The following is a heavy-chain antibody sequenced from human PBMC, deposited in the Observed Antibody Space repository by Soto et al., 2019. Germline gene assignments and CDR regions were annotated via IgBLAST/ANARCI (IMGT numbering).Heavy chain of an antibody. CDR3: AKCFQSALYDILTGYVNYYYYGMDV. D-gene: IGHD3-9*01. V-gene: IGHV3-30*18. Sequence: GGSLRLSCAASGFTFSSYGMHWVRQAPGKGLEWVAVISYDGSNKYYADSVKGRFTISRDNSKNTLYLQMNSLRAEDTAVYYCAKCFQSALYDILTGYVNYYYYGMDVWGQGTTVTVSS. J-gene: IGHJ6*02. CDR2: ISYDGSNK. CDR1: GFTFSSYG.